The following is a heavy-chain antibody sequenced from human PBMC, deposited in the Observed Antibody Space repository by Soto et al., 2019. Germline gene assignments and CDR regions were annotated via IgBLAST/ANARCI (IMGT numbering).Heavy chain of an antibody. V-gene: IGHV3-49*03. CDR3: TRMGLRYFAWFQDY. CDR1: GFTFGDYA. CDR2: IRSKAYGGTT. D-gene: IGHD3-9*01. J-gene: IGHJ4*02. Sequence: EVQLEESGGGLVQPGRSLRLSCTASGFTFGDYAMSWFRQAPGKGLEWVGFIRSKAYGGTTEYAASVKGRFTISRDDSKSIAYLQMNSLKTEDTAVYYCTRMGLRYFAWFQDYWGQGNLVTVSS.